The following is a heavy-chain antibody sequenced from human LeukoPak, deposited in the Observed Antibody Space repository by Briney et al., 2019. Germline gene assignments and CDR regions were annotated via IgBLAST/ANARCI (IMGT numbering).Heavy chain of an antibody. V-gene: IGHV5-51*01. CDR1: GYSFTSYW. CDR2: IYPGDSDT. J-gene: IGHJ6*02. CDR3: ARRYYDFWSGDHYYGMDV. Sequence: ESLKISCKGSGYSFTSYWIGWVRQMPGKGLEWMGIIYPGDSDTRYSPSFQGQVTISADKSISTAYLQWSSLKASDTAMYYCARRYYDFWSGDHYYGMDVWGQGTTVTVSS. D-gene: IGHD3-3*01.